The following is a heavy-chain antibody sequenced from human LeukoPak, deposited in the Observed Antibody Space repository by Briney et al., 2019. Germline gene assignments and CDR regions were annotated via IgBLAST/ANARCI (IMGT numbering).Heavy chain of an antibody. Sequence: GGSLRLSCAASGFTFSSYSMNWVRQAPGKGLEWVANIKQDGSEKYYVESVKGRFTISRDNTKNSLYLQMDSLTAEDTAVYYCVRISTAAAGADYWGQGTLVTVSS. CDR1: GFTFSSYS. V-gene: IGHV3-7*01. J-gene: IGHJ4*02. CDR3: VRISTAAAGADY. CDR2: IKQDGSEK. D-gene: IGHD6-25*01.